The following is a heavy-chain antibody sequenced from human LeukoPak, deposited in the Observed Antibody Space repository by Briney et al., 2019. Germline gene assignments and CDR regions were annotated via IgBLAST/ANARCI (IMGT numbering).Heavy chain of an antibody. CDR3: ARGPSYSYGETRYYYYMDV. V-gene: IGHV4-59*01. Sequence: SETLSLTCTVSGGSISSYYWSWIRQPPGKGQEWIGYIYYSGSTNYNPSLKSRVTISVDTSKNQFSLKLSSVTAADTAVYYCARGPSYSYGETRYYYYMDVWGKGTTVTVSS. J-gene: IGHJ6*03. D-gene: IGHD5-18*01. CDR1: GGSISSYY. CDR2: IYYSGST.